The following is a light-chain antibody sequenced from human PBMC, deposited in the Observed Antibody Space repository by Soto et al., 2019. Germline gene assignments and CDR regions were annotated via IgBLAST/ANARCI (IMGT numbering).Light chain of an antibody. CDR2: EGS. CDR1: SSDVGSYNL. J-gene: IGLJ3*02. V-gene: IGLV2-23*01. Sequence: QSALTQPASVSGSPGQSITISCTGTSSDVGSYNLVSWYQQHPGKAPKLMIYEGSKRPSGVSNRFSGSKSGNTASLTISGLQAEDEADYYCATWDDSVKGWVFGGGTKLTVL. CDR3: ATWDDSVKGWV.